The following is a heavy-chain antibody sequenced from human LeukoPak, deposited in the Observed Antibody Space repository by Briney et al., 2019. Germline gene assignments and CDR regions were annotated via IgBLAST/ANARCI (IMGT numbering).Heavy chain of an antibody. D-gene: IGHD4-23*01. Sequence: SETLSLTCSVSDGSISTYYWAWIRQPPGKGLEWIGYVYYSGSTKYNPSLESRVTISIDTSKGQFSLNLSSVTAADTAVYYCARPAYGGGPDAFDIWGQGTMVTVSS. CDR3: ARPAYGGGPDAFDI. V-gene: IGHV4-59*12. J-gene: IGHJ3*02. CDR2: VYYSGST. CDR1: DGSISTYY.